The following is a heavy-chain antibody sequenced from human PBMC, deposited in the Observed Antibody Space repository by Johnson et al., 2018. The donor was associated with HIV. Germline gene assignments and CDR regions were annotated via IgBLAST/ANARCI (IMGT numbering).Heavy chain of an antibody. CDR2: IKQDGSNK. V-gene: IGHV3-7*02. CDR1: GFSFSSYW. CDR3: ASTGSGSDDAFDI. D-gene: IGHD3-10*01. J-gene: IGHJ3*02. Sequence: VQLVESGGGLVQPGGSLRLSCAASGFSFSSYWMSWVRQAPGKGLQWVANIKQDGSNKYYADSVKGRFTISRDNSKNTLYLQMNSLRAEDTAVYYCASTGSGSDDAFDIWGQGTMVTVSS.